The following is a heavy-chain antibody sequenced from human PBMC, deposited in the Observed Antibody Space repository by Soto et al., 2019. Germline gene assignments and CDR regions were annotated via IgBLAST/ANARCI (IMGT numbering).Heavy chain of an antibody. CDR2: IYSGGST. J-gene: IGHJ6*03. Sequence: GGSLRLSCAASGFTVSSNYMSWVRQAPGKGLEWVSVIYSGGSTYYADSVKGRFTISRDNSKNTLYLQMNSLRAEDTAVYYCASSSNKPNYYYYYYMDVWGKGTTVTVSS. CDR1: GFTVSSNY. D-gene: IGHD4-4*01. CDR3: ASSSNKPNYYYYYYMDV. V-gene: IGHV3-66*01.